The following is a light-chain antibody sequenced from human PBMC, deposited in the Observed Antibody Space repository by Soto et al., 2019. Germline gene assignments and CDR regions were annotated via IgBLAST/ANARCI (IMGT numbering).Light chain of an antibody. CDR3: QQYGSSSLYT. CDR1: QSVSSSY. CDR2: GAS. Sequence: EIVLTQSPGTLSLSPGERATLSCRASQSVSSSYLAWYQQKPGQAPRLLIYGASSRATGIPGRFSGCGSGTDFTLTISRLEPEDFAVYYCQQYGSSSLYTFGQGTKLEIK. V-gene: IGKV3-20*01. J-gene: IGKJ2*01.